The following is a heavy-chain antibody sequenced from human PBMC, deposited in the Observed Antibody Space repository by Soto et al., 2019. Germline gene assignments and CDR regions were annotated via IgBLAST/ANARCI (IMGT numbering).Heavy chain of an antibody. Sequence: PGGSLRLSCAASGFTFSNYGMYWVRQAPGKGLEWVAFISYDGSSKFYADPMKGRHTISRDNSKNTAYLQMSSLRPEDTAVYYCVKGEYYYDGSAYYPFDYWGQGRMVTVSS. CDR1: GFTFSNYG. D-gene: IGHD3-22*01. V-gene: IGHV3-30*18. CDR2: ISYDGSSK. CDR3: VKGEYYYDGSAYYPFDY. J-gene: IGHJ4*02.